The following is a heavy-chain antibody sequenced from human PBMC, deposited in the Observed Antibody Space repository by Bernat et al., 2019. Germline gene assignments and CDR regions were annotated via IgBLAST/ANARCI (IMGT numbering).Heavy chain of an antibody. J-gene: IGHJ6*02. V-gene: IGHV1-2*04. CDR1: GYTFTGYY. D-gene: IGHD2-15*01. CDR2: INPNSGGT. CDR3: ARDLGYCSGGSCSDGMDV. Sequence: QVQLVQSGAEVKKPGASVKVSCKASGYTFTGYYMHWVRQAPGQGLEWMGWINPNSGGTNYAQKFQGWVTMTRDTSISTAYMELSRLRSDDTAVYDCARDLGYCSGGSCSDGMDVWGQGTTVTVSS.